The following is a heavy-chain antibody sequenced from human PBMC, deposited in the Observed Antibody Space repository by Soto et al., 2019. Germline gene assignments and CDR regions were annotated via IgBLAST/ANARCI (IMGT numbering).Heavy chain of an antibody. J-gene: IGHJ6*02. V-gene: IGHV3-9*01. CDR1: GFSFDEYG. CDR2: ISWNSGTI. D-gene: IGHD2-21*02. Sequence: EVQLVESGGGLVQPGRSLRLSCAASGFSFDEYGMHWVRQAPGKGLELVSGISWNSGTIGYADSVKGRFSISRDNAKKSLYLQMNSLRAEDRALYYCAKSKGGTANGMDVWGQGTTVIVSS. CDR3: AKSKGGTANGMDV.